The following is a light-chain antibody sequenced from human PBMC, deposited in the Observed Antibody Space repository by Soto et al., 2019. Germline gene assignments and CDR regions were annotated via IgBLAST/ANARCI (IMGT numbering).Light chain of an antibody. CDR2: KES. J-gene: IGKJ5*01. CDR3: PQYNGLIT. V-gene: IGKV1-5*03. Sequence: DIQMTQSPSTVSASVGDRVTITCRASQSISKWLAWYQQKPGKCPKLLIYKESNLKSEVPSRFSGSGSGTEFTLTISSLQPDDFATYYCPQYNGLITVGQGTRLEIK. CDR1: QSISKW.